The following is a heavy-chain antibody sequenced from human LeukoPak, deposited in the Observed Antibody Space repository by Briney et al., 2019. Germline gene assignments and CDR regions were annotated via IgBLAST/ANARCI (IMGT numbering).Heavy chain of an antibody. J-gene: IGHJ6*04. CDR3: ARHGSVHSPLNV. CDR2: INHSGST. CDR1: GGSFSGYY. V-gene: IGHV4-34*01. D-gene: IGHD1-26*01. Sequence: SETLSLTCAVYGGSFSGYYWSWIRQPPGKGLEWIGEINHSGSTNYNPSLKSRVTISVDTSKNQFSLTLSSVTAADTAVYYCARHGSVHSPLNVWGKGTTVTVSS.